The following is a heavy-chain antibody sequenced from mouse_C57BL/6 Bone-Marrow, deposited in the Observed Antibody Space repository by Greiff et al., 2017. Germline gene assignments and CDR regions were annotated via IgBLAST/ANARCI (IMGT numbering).Heavy chain of an antibody. Sequence: VQGVESGAELVRPGTSVKVSCKASGYAFTNYLIEWVKQRPGQGLEWIGVINPGSGGTNYNEKIKGKATLTADKSSSTAYMQLSSLTSEDSAVYFCARSKNWDSWFAYWGQGTLVTVSA. D-gene: IGHD4-1*01. CDR2: INPGSGGT. CDR1: GYAFTNYL. V-gene: IGHV1-54*01. CDR3: ARSKNWDSWFAY. J-gene: IGHJ3*01.